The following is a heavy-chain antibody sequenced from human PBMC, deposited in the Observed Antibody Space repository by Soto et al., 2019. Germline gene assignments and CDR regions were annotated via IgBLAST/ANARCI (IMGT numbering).Heavy chain of an antibody. V-gene: IGHV4-59*01. D-gene: IGHD4-17*01. Sequence: QVQLQESGPGLVKPSETLSLTCTVSSGSIINYYWRWIRQPPGKGLEWIGFIYYSGGTNSNSFLKRPVTMSLAMSRRMRSLNLNSVTAADTAVYYCASRLTLATTTGDAFDLWGQGTMVTVPS. J-gene: IGHJ3*01. CDR2: IYYSGGT. CDR1: SGSIINYY. CDR3: ASRLTLATTTGDAFDL.